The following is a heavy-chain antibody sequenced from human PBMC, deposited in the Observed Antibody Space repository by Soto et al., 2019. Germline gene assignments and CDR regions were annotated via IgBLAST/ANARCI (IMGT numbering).Heavy chain of an antibody. V-gene: IGHV5-10-1*01. J-gene: IGHJ6*02. CDR1: GYSFTSYW. CDR2: IDPSDSYI. Sequence: PGESLKISCKGSGYSFTSYWISWVRQMPGKGLEWMGRIDPSDSYINYSPSFQGHVTIAADKSISTAYLQWGSLKASDTAMYYCARDREPIVLVPAAADYGMDVPGQGTTVTVSS. D-gene: IGHD2-2*01. CDR3: ARDREPIVLVPAAADYGMDV.